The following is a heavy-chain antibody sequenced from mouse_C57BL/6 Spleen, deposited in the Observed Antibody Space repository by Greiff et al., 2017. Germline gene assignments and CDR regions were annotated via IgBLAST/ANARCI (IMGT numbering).Heavy chain of an antibody. Sequence: DVKLVESGGGLVKPGGSLKLSCAASGFTFSSYAMSWVRQTPEKRLEWVATISDGGSYTYYPDNVKGRFTISRDNAKNNLYLQMSHLKSEDTAMYYCASLDGYYGAYWGQGTLVTVSA. CDR3: ASLDGYYGAY. CDR1: GFTFSSYA. V-gene: IGHV5-4*03. D-gene: IGHD2-3*01. CDR2: ISDGGSYT. J-gene: IGHJ3*01.